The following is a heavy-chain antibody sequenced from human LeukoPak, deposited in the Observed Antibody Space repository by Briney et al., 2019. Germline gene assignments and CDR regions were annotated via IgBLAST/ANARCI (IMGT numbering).Heavy chain of an antibody. V-gene: IGHV4-30-2*01. CDR2: IYHSGST. J-gene: IGHJ5*02. CDR1: GGSISSGGYS. Sequence: PSQTLSLTCAVSGGSISSGGYSWSWIRQPPGKGLEWIGYIYHSGSTYYNPSLKSRVTISVDRSKNQFSLKLSSMTAADTAVYYCARDNCSGGSCYSGFRWFDPWGQGTLVTVSS. D-gene: IGHD2-15*01. CDR3: ARDNCSGGSCYSGFRWFDP.